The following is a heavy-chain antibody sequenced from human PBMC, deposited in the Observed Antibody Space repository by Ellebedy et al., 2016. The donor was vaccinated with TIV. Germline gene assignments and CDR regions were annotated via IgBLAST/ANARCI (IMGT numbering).Heavy chain of an antibody. V-gene: IGHV3-48*02. J-gene: IGHJ4*02. CDR2: ITVVSSTI. CDR3: ARGGYGDY. D-gene: IGHD5-12*01. CDR1: GFTFSSYS. Sequence: PGGSLRLSCAASGFTFSSYSMNWGLHAPGMGLGWVSYITVVSSTIYYADSVKGRFTISRDNAKNSLYLQMNSLRDEDTAVYYCARGGYGDYWGQGTLVTVSS.